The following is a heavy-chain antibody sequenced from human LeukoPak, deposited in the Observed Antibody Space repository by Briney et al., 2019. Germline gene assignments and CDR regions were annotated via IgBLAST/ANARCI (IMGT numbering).Heavy chain of an antibody. Sequence: ASVTLSFTCSVYDVTGYYLHWVRHAHGQGLEVKGWGHPNTGGTNYAQKHQGRVTMTTDTSTSTAYMELRSLRSDDTAVYCRARDQRAYYYGSGRSSYMDVWGKGTTVTISS. D-gene: IGHD3-10*01. CDR1: VYDVTGYY. V-gene: IGHV1-2*02. CDR3: ARDQRAYYYGSGRSSYMDV. CDR2: GHPNTGGT. J-gene: IGHJ6*03.